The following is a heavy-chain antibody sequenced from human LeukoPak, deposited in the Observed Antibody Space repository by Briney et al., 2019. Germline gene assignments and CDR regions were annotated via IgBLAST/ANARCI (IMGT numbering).Heavy chain of an antibody. CDR3: AAAYGSGFY. Sequence: QTGGSLRLSCAASGFTFSSYEMNWVRQAPGKGLEWVSYISSSGSTIYYADSVKGRFTISRDNAKNSLYLQMNSLRAEDTAVYYCAAAYGSGFYCGQGTLVTVSS. J-gene: IGHJ4*02. V-gene: IGHV3-48*03. CDR2: ISSSGSTI. D-gene: IGHD3-10*01. CDR1: GFTFSSYE.